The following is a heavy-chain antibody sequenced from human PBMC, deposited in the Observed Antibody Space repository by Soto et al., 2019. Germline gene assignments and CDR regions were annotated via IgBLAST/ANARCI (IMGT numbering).Heavy chain of an antibody. V-gene: IGHV1-69*13. J-gene: IGHJ4*02. CDR2: ILPVSAPP. Sequence: SVKISCKASGGTLNNYAINWVRQAPGQGLEWMGGILPVSAPPDYAQKFQGRVSITADHSTSAVYMELSRLKSDDTAVYFCATDSNYDVSNSFWGQGSLVTVSS. CDR1: GGTLNNYA. D-gene: IGHD3-3*01. CDR3: ATDSNYDVSNSF.